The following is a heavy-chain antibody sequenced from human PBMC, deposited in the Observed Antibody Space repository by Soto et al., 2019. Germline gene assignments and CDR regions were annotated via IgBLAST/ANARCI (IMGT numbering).Heavy chain of an antibody. Sequence: GGSLRLSCAASGFTFSSYWLYWVRQVPGKGLVWVSRINSDGSTTSYADSVKGRFTISRNNAKNTLYLQMNSLRAEDTAVYYCARVVWNPLVPYMDVWGKGTTVTVSS. D-gene: IGHD1-1*01. V-gene: IGHV3-74*01. CDR3: ARVVWNPLVPYMDV. J-gene: IGHJ6*03. CDR1: GFTFSSYW. CDR2: INSDGSTT.